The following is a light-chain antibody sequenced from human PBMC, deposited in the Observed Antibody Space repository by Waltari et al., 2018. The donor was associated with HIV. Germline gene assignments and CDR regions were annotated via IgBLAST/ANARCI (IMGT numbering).Light chain of an antibody. CDR3: VTWDDSLRGVV. CDR1: TSNIGSNY. CDR2: RND. J-gene: IGLJ2*01. V-gene: IGLV1-47*01. Sequence: SVVTQPPSASGTPGQRVTISCSGNTSNIGSNYVFWYQHLPGTAPKLLIHRNDKRPSWVPDQFSGSAAGTSASLAISVLRSEDEADYYCVTWDDSLRGVVFGGGTKVAVL.